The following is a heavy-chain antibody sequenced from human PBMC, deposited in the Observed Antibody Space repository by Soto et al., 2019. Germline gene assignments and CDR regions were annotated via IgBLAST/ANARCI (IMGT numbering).Heavy chain of an antibody. D-gene: IGHD3-22*01. CDR3: ARARLPYYDSSGKAVDY. CDR1: GGTFSSYA. V-gene: IGHV1-69*13. Sequence: ASVKVSCKASGGTFSSYAISWVRQAPGQGLEWMGGIIPIFGTANYAQRFQGRVTITADESTSTAYMELSSLRSEDTAVYYCARARLPYYDSSGKAVDYWGQGTLVTVSS. J-gene: IGHJ4*02. CDR2: IIPIFGTA.